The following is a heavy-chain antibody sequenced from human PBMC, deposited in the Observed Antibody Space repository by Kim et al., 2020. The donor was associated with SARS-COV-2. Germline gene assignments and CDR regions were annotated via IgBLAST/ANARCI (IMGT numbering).Heavy chain of an antibody. Sequence: GGSLRLSCTASGFTFGDYAMSWFRQAPGKGLEWVGFIRSKAYGGTTEYAASVKGRFTISRDDSKSIAYLQMNSLKTEDTAVYYCTRDRSWYSSSWYYFDYWGQGTLVTVSS. V-gene: IGHV3-49*03. CDR1: GFTFGDYA. CDR3: TRDRSWYSSSWYYFDY. CDR2: IRSKAYGGTT. J-gene: IGHJ4*02. D-gene: IGHD6-13*01.